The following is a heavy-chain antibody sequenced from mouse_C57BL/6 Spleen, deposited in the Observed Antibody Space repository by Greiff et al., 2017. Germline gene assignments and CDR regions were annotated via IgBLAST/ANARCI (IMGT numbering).Heavy chain of an antibody. CDR1: GFTFSSYA. Sequence: EVQGVESGEGLVKPGGSLKLSCAASGFTFSSYAMSWVRQTPEKRLEWVAYISSGGDYIYYADTVKGRFTISRDNARNTLYLQMSSLKSEDTAMYYCTRALGSSYVADYWGQGTTLTVSS. CDR3: TRALGSSYVADY. V-gene: IGHV5-9-1*02. D-gene: IGHD1-1*01. CDR2: ISSGGDYI. J-gene: IGHJ2*01.